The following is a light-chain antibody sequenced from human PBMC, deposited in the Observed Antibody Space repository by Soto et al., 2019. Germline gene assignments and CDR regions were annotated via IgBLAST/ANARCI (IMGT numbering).Light chain of an antibody. V-gene: IGKV3-15*01. J-gene: IGKJ3*01. Sequence: IMLTQSPATLSVSPGEGAALSCRASQSVGNKLAWYQQKPGQAPRLLFSAASTRATGIPARFSGGGSGTEFTLTISSLQSEDFAIYYCQQYSVWPPSFGPGTKVDIK. CDR1: QSVGNK. CDR2: AAS. CDR3: QQYSVWPPS.